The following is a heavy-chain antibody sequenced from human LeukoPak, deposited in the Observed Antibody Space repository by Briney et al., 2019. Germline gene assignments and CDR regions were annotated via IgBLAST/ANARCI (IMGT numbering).Heavy chain of an antibody. CDR2: INHSAST. CDR3: AREGGIAAAGTGAFDI. V-gene: IGHV4-34*01. CDR1: GGSFSDYY. J-gene: IGHJ3*02. Sequence: PSETLSLTCAVYGGSFSDYYWSWIRQPPGKGLEWIGEINHSASTNYNPSLKSRVTISIDTSKNQFSLKLSSVTAADTAVYYCAREGGIAAAGTGAFDIWGQGTMVTVSS. D-gene: IGHD6-13*01.